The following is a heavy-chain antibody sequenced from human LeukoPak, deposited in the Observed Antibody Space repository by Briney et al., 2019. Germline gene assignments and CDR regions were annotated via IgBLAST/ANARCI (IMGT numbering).Heavy chain of an antibody. V-gene: IGHV1-69*02. CDR2: IIPILGIA. D-gene: IGHD6-6*01. J-gene: IGHJ6*02. Sequence: GSSVKVSRKASGGTFSSYTISWVRQAPGQGLEWMGRIIPILGIANYAQKFQGRVTITAGKSTSTAYMELSSLRSEDTAVYYCASGDSSSDYYYGMDVWGQGTTVTVSS. CDR3: ASGDSSSDYYYGMDV. CDR1: GGTFSSYT.